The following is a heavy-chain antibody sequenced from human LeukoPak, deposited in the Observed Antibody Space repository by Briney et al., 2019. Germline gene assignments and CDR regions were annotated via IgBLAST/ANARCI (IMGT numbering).Heavy chain of an antibody. V-gene: IGHV4-39*01. CDR1: GGSISSSSYY. D-gene: IGHD3-16*01. CDR2: IYYTGST. CDR3: ARTWGRLFDPIDF. Sequence: PSEAVSLTCSLSGGSISSSSYYWGWIRQPPGKGLEWVGSIYYTGSTYYNPSLKSRVTISVDTSKWQFSLKMRSVTAADTAVFYCARTWGRLFDPIDFWGQGTLVTVSS. J-gene: IGHJ4*02.